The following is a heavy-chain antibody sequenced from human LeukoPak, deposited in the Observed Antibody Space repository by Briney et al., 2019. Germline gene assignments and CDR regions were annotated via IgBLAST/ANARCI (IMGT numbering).Heavy chain of an antibody. CDR2: INPNSGGT. D-gene: IGHD6-13*01. CDR3: ARDPAFSSAAGNFDY. Sequence: ASVKVFCKASGYTFTGYYMHWVRQAPGQGLEWMGWINPNSGGTNYAQKFQGRVTMTRDTSISTAYMELSRLRSDDTAVYYCARDPAFSSAAGNFDYWGQGTLVTVSS. J-gene: IGHJ4*02. V-gene: IGHV1-2*02. CDR1: GYTFTGYY.